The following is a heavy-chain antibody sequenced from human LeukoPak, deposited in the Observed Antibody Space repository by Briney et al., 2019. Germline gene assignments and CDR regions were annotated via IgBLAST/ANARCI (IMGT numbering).Heavy chain of an antibody. V-gene: IGHV3-53*04. D-gene: IGHD3-22*01. CDR3: AREGYDSSGYPRLLDY. J-gene: IGHJ4*02. CDR2: LHAAGGT. CDR1: GLTASSNY. Sequence: PGGSLRLSCAASGLTASSNYITWVRQPPGKGLEWVSVLHAAGGTYYADSVKGRFTISRHISKNTVYLQMNSLRAEDTAVYYCAREGYDSSGYPRLLDYWGQGTLVTVSS.